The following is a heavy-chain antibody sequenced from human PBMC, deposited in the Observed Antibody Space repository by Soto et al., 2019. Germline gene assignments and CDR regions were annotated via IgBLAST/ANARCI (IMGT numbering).Heavy chain of an antibody. D-gene: IGHD3-10*01. Sequence: PGGSLRLSCAASGFTFSSYDMHWVRQATGKGLEWVSAIGTAGDTYYPGSVKGRFTISRENAKNSLYLQMNSLRAGDTAVYYCARGERITMVRGAPDVWGKGTTVTVSS. CDR3: ARGERITMVRGAPDV. V-gene: IGHV3-13*01. J-gene: IGHJ6*04. CDR1: GFTFSSYD. CDR2: IGTAGDT.